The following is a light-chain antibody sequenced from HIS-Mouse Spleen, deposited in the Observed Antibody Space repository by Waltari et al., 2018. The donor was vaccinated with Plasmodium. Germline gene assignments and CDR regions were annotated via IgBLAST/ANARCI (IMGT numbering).Light chain of an antibody. CDR1: QSISSY. V-gene: IGKV1-39*01. CDR3: QQSYSTPWT. CDR2: AAS. J-gene: IGKJ1*01. Sequence: DIQMTKSPSSLSASVGDRVTITCRASQSISSYLNWYQQKPGKAPKLLIYAASSWQSGVPSRFSGSGSGTDFTLTISSLQPEDFATYYCQQSYSTPWTFGQGTKVEIK.